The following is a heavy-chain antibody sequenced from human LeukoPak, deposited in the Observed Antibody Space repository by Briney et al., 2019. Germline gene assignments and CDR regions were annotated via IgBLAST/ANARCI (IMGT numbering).Heavy chain of an antibody. CDR2: INHSGST. CDR3: ARGRYSSSWSDY. CDR1: GGSFSGYY. D-gene: IGHD6-13*01. Sequence: SETLSLTCAVYGGSFSGYYWSWIRRPPGKGLEWIGEINHSGSTNYNPSLKSRVTISVDTSKNQFSLKLSSVTAADTAVYYCARGRYSSSWSDYWGQGTLVTVSS. V-gene: IGHV4-34*01. J-gene: IGHJ4*02.